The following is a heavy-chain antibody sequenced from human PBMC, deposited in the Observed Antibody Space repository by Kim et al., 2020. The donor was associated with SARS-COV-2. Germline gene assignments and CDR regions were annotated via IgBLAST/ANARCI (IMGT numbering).Heavy chain of an antibody. CDR3: AKSLWFGEHYYYYGMDV. J-gene: IGHJ6*02. D-gene: IGHD3-10*01. Sequence: SVKGRFTNSRDNAKNPRYLQMNSLGAEDTALYYCAKSLWFGEHYYYYGMDVWGQGTTVTVSS. V-gene: IGHV3-9*01.